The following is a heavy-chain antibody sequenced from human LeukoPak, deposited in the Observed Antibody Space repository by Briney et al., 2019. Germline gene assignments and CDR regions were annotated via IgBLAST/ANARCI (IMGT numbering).Heavy chain of an antibody. CDR2: INSDGSST. D-gene: IGHD3-22*01. J-gene: IGHJ4*02. CDR3: ARGAGYYYFDY. Sequence: GGSLGLSCAASGFTFSSYGMHWVRQAPGKGLVWVSRINSDGSSTTYADSVKGRFTISRDNAKNTLYLQMSSLRAEDTAVYYCARGAGYYYFDYWGQGTLVTVSS. CDR1: GFTFSSYG. V-gene: IGHV3-74*01.